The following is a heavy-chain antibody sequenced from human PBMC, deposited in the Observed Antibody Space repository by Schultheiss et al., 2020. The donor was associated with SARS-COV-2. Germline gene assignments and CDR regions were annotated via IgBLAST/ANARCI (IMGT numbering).Heavy chain of an antibody. Sequence: ASVKVSCKASGYTFTGYYMHWVRQAPGQGLEWMGWMNPNSGNTGYAQKFQGRVTMTRNTSISTAYMELSSLRSEDTAVYYCARAVVVPAAIQSDDAFDIWGQGTMVTVSS. J-gene: IGHJ3*02. CDR1: GYTFTGYY. CDR2: MNPNSGNT. D-gene: IGHD2-2*01. CDR3: ARAVVVPAAIQSDDAFDI. V-gene: IGHV1-8*02.